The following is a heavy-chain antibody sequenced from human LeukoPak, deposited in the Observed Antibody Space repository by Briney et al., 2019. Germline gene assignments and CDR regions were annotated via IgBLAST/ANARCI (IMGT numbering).Heavy chain of an antibody. CDR3: ARGGIAARPRWFDP. V-gene: IGHV1-8*03. J-gene: IGHJ5*02. CDR2: MNPNSGHT. D-gene: IGHD6-6*01. Sequence: GASVKVSCKASGYTFTSYDINWVRQASGQGLEWTGWMNPNSGHTGYAQKFQGRVTLTRNTSISTAYMELSSLRSEDTAVYYCARGGIAARPRWFDPWGQGTLVTVSS. CDR1: GYTFTSYD.